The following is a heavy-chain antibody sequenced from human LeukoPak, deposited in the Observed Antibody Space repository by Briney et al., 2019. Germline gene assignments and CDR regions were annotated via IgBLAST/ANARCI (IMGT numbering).Heavy chain of an antibody. CDR2: IYYSGST. J-gene: IGHJ5*02. D-gene: IGHD1-14*01. Sequence: SETLSLTCTVSGGSISSYYWSWIRQPPGKGLEWIGYIYYSGSTNYNHSLKSRVTISVDTSKNQFSLKLSSVTAADTAVYYCARGWRYSRTPRDLSWFDPWGQGTLVTVSS. V-gene: IGHV4-59*01. CDR3: ARGWRYSRTPRDLSWFDP. CDR1: GGSISSYY.